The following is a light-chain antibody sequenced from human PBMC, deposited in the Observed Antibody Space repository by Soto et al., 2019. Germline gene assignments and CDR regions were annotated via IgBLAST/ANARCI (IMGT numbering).Light chain of an antibody. J-gene: IGLJ1*01. V-gene: IGLV2-14*01. CDR2: EVS. Sequence: QSVLTQPASVSGSRGQSITISCTGTSSDVGGYNYVSWYQQHPGKAPKLMIYEVSNRPSGVSNRVSGSKSGNTASLTISGLQAEDEADYYCSSYTSSSTYVFGTGTKLTVL. CDR1: SSDVGGYNY. CDR3: SSYTSSSTYV.